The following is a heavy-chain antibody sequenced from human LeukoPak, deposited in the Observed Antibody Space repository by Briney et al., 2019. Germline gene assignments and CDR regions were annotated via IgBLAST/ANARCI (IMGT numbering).Heavy chain of an antibody. D-gene: IGHD6-13*01. CDR2: IYTSGST. CDR3: ARDSFSSSWWRGAFDI. J-gene: IGHJ3*02. V-gene: IGHV4-4*07. CDR1: GCSISSYY. Sequence: PSEALSLTCTVSGCSISSYYWSWIRQPAGKGLEWIGRIYTSGSTNYNPSLKSRVTMSVDTSKNQFSLKLSSVTAADTAVYYCARDSFSSSWWRGAFDIWGQGTMVTVSS.